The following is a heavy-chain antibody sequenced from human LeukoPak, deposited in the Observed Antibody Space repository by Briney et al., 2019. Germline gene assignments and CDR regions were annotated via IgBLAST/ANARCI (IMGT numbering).Heavy chain of an antibody. CDR2: ISSSSSYI. J-gene: IGHJ6*02. CDR3: ARAVEMATSYYGMDV. Sequence: PGGSLRLSCAASGFTFSSYSMYWVRQAPGKGLEWVSSISSSSSYIYYADSVKGRFTISRDNAKNSLYLQMNSLRAEDTAVYYCARAVEMATSYYGMDVWGQGTTVTVSS. CDR1: GFTFSSYS. D-gene: IGHD5-24*01. V-gene: IGHV3-21*01.